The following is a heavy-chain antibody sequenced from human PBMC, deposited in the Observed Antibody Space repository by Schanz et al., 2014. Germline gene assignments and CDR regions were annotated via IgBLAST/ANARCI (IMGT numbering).Heavy chain of an antibody. J-gene: IGHJ4*02. V-gene: IGHV1-69*02. D-gene: IGHD3-10*01. CDR2: IIPVLNIA. Sequence: QLQLVQSGAEVKKPGSSVKVSCKLSGGTFSSYTISWMRQAPGQELEWMGKIIPVLNIATYAQRFQGRVSITADTSTNTAYMELSSLTSEDTAVHYCARGRGFYDYWGQGTLVTVSS. CDR3: ARGRGFYDY. CDR1: GGTFSSYT.